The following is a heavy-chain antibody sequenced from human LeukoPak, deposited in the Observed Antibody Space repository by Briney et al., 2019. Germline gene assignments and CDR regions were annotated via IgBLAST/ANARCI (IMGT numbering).Heavy chain of an antibody. CDR1: GFTFNPYW. CDR3: ASSNFDY. D-gene: IGHD2-2*01. Sequence: TGGSLRLSCAASGFTFNPYWMTWVRQAPGKGLEWVANIKHDESEKHYVDSVKGRFTISRDNAKNSLYLQMNSLRAEDTAVYYCASSNFDYWGQGILVTVSS. V-gene: IGHV3-7*01. CDR2: IKHDESEK. J-gene: IGHJ4*02.